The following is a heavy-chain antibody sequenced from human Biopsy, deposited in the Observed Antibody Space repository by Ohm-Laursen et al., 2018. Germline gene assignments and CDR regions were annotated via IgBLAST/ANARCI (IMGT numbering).Heavy chain of an antibody. J-gene: IGHJ4*02. Sequence: SETLSLTCAVSGVSISSSASYWGWFRQSPGMGLVWIGNIYYTGNTYYNPSLDSRLTISEDTSTNHFSLKLSSVTAADTAVYYCAKQGIRGYYEYWGQGSLVTVSS. V-gene: IGHV4-39*01. CDR2: IYYTGNT. D-gene: IGHD3-22*01. CDR1: GVSISSSASY. CDR3: AKQGIRGYYEY.